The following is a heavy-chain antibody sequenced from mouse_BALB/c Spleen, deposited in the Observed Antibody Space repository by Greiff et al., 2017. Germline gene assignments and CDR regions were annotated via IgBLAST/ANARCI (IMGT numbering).Heavy chain of an antibody. CDR3: ARRGPYYFDY. V-gene: IGHV5-12-1*01. CDR1: GFAFSSYD. CDR2: ISSGGGST. Sequence: EVQRVESGGGLVKPGGSLKLSCAASGFAFSSYDMSWVRQTPEKRLEWVAYISSGGGSTYYPDTVKGRFTISRDNAKNTLYLQMSSLKSEDTAMYYCARRGPYYFDYWGQGTTLTVSS. J-gene: IGHJ2*01.